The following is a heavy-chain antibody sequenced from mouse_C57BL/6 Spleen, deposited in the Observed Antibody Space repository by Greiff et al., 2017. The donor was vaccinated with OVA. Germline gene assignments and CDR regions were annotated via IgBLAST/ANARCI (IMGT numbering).Heavy chain of an antibody. Sequence: EVKLMESEGGLVQPGSSMKLSCTASGFTFSDYYMAWVRQVPEKGLEWVANINYDGSSTYYLDSLKSRFIISRDNAKNILYLQMSSLKSEDTATYYCARDRGLLDYWGQGTTLTVSS. CDR2: INYDGSST. D-gene: IGHD2-4*01. J-gene: IGHJ2*01. CDR1: GFTFSDYY. V-gene: IGHV5-16*01. CDR3: ARDRGLLDY.